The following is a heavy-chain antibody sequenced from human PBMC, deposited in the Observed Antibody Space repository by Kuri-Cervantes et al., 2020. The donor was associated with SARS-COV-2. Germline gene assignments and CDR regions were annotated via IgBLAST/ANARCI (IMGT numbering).Heavy chain of an antibody. V-gene: IGHV1-2*02. D-gene: IGHD1-26*01. J-gene: IGHJ4*02. CDR2: INPNSGGT. CDR1: GYTFTGYY. CDR3: ATESYYRSPVDY. Sequence: ASVKVSCKASGYTFTGYYMHWVRQAPGQGLEWMGWINPNSGGTNYAQKFQGRVTMTRDTSISTAYMELSSLRSEDTAVYYCATESYYRSPVDYWGQGTLVTVSS.